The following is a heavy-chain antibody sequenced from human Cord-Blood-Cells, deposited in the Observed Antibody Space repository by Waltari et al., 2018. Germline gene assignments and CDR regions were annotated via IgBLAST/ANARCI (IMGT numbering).Heavy chain of an antibody. CDR2: IYLDDDK. CDR1: GFSLSTSGVG. Sequence: QITLKESGPTLVKPTQTLTLTCTFSGFSLSTSGVGVGWIRQPPGKALEWLALIYLDDDKRYSPSLKSRLTITKDTSKNQVVLTMTNMDPVDTATYYCAHSVLTGYYRDYWGQGTLVTVSS. CDR3: AHSVLTGYYRDY. V-gene: IGHV2-5*02. J-gene: IGHJ4*02. D-gene: IGHD3-9*01.